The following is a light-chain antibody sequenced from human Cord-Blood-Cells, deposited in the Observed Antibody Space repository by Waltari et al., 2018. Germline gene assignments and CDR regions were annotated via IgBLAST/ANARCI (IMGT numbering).Light chain of an antibody. CDR1: SSDVGSYNL. J-gene: IGLJ2*01. CDR3: CSYAGSSTHVV. Sequence: QSALTQPASVSGSPGQSITISCTGTSSDVGSYNLVPWYQQHPGKAPKLMIYEGSKRPSGVSNRFSGSKSGNTAYRTISGLQAEDEADYYCCSYAGSSTHVVFGGGTKLTVL. CDR2: EGS. V-gene: IGLV2-23*01.